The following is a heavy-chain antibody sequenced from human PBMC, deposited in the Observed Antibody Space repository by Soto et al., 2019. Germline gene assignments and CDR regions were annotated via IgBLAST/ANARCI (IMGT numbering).Heavy chain of an antibody. J-gene: IGHJ4*02. CDR2: IKSKTDGGTT. Sequence: VGSLRLSCAASGFTFSNAWMSWVRQAPGKGLEWVGRIKSKTDGGTTDYAAPVKGRFTISRDDSKNTLYLQMNSLKTEDTAVYYCTASSLVGATSFDYWGQGTLVTVSS. CDR1: GFTFSNAW. D-gene: IGHD1-26*01. CDR3: TASSLVGATSFDY. V-gene: IGHV3-15*01.